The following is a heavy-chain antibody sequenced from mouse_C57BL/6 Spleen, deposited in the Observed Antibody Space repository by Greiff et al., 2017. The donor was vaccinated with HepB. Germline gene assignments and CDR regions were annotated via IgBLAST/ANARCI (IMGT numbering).Heavy chain of an antibody. CDR1: GFNIKDYY. CDR3: ASLYYGSSYIAY. CDR2: IDPEDGET. Sequence: VQLKESGAELVKPGASVKLSCTASGFNIKDYYMHWVKQRTEQGLEWIGRIDPEDGETKYAPKFQGKATITADTSSNTAYLQLSSLTSADTAVYYCASLYYGSSYIAYWGQGTLVTVAA. V-gene: IGHV14-2*01. J-gene: IGHJ3*01. D-gene: IGHD1-1*01.